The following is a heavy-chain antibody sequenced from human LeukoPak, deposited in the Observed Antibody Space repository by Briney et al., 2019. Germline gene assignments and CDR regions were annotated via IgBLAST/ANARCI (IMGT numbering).Heavy chain of an antibody. CDR1: GFTFSSYA. V-gene: IGHV3-30-3*01. D-gene: IGHD6-19*01. J-gene: IGHJ6*02. Sequence: PGGSLRLSCAASGFTFSSYAMHWVRQAPGKGLEWVAVISYDGSNKYYADSVKGRFTISRDNAKNSLYLQMNSLRAEDTAVYYCARVDSSGWMGYYYYGMDVWGQGTTVTVSS. CDR2: ISYDGSNK. CDR3: ARVDSSGWMGYYYYGMDV.